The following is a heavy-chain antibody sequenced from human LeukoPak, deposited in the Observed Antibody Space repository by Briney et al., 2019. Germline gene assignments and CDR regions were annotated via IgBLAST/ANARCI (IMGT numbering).Heavy chain of an antibody. D-gene: IGHD4-23*01. Sequence: GRSLRLSCAASGFTFDDYAMHWVRQAPGKGLEWVSGISWNSGSIGYADSVKGRFTISRDNAKNSLYLQMDSLRADDAAVYYCASGGYGGGTVVTPVFDYWGQGTLVTVSS. V-gene: IGHV3-9*01. J-gene: IGHJ4*02. CDR2: ISWNSGSI. CDR3: ASGGYGGGTVVTPVFDY. CDR1: GFTFDDYA.